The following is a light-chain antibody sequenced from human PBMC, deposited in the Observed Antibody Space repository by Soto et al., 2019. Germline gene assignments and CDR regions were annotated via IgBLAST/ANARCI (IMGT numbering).Light chain of an antibody. V-gene: IGKV1D-16*01. CDR1: HDISGW. Sequence: DLQMTQSPSSLSASVGDRVTITCRASHDISGWLGWYHQKPGKAPQSLIFATSILQSGVPSRFSGSASGTDFTLSINSLQPEDFGTYYCHQYSEYPSTFGGGTKVEIK. CDR3: HQYSEYPST. J-gene: IGKJ4*01. CDR2: ATS.